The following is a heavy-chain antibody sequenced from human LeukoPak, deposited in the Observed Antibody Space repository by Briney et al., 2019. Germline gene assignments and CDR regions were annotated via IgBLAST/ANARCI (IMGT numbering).Heavy chain of an antibody. CDR2: ISYDGSDK. J-gene: IGHJ4*02. D-gene: IGHD1-7*01. CDR1: GFTFSSYG. V-gene: IGHV3-30*18. CDR3: AKIRVIFNWNYAYYFDY. Sequence: WGSLRLSCAASGFTFSSYGMHWVRQAPGKGLEWVAVISYDGSDKYYADSVKGRFTISRDNSKNTLYLQMNSLRAEDTAVYYCAKIRVIFNWNYAYYFDYWGQGSLVTVSS.